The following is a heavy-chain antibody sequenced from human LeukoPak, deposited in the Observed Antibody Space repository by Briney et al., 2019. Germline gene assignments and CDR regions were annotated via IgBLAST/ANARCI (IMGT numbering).Heavy chain of an antibody. Sequence: SVKVSCKASGGTFSSYAISWVRQAPGQGLEWMGEIIPIFGTATYAQKFQGRVTITTDESTSTAYMELSSLRSEDTAVYYCARVVIIWGATGPFDYWGRGTLVTVSS. D-gene: IGHD1-26*01. CDR3: ARVVIIWGATGPFDY. J-gene: IGHJ4*02. V-gene: IGHV1-69*05. CDR1: GGTFSSYA. CDR2: IIPIFGTA.